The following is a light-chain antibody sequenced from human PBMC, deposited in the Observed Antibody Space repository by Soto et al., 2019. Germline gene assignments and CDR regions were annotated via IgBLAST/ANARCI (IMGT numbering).Light chain of an antibody. V-gene: IGKV1-5*03. CDR1: QSFGRW. CDR2: KAS. CDR3: LQDINYPWT. J-gene: IGKJ1*01. Sequence: DIQMTQSPSTLSASVGDRVTITCRASQSFGRWLAWYQQKPGKAPKLLIYKASILQSGVPSRFSGSGSGTDFTLAISSLQPEDSATYYCLQDINYPWTFGQGTKVDIK.